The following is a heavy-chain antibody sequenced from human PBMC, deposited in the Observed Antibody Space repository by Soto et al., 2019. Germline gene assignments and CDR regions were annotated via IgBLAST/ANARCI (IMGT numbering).Heavy chain of an antibody. Sequence: SETLSLTCTFAGCSVSSGSYCWRWIRQPQGKGLEWIGYIYYSGSTNYNPSLKSRVTISVDTSKNQFSLKLSSVTAADTAVYYCASLTTVTTRGLKWGQGTLVTVSS. D-gene: IGHD4-17*01. J-gene: IGHJ4*02. CDR2: IYYSGST. CDR3: ASLTTVTTRGLK. V-gene: IGHV4-61*01. CDR1: GCSVSSGSYC.